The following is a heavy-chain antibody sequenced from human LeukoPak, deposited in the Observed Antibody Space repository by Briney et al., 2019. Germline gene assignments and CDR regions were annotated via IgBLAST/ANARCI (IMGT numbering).Heavy chain of an antibody. CDR2: ICSSGSTI. V-gene: IGHV3-48*03. CDR3: ASPYYYDSSGYYSGDY. D-gene: IGHD3-22*01. J-gene: IGHJ4*02. CDR1: GFTFSSYE. Sequence: GGSLRLSCAASGFTFSSYEMNWVRQAPGKGLEWVSYICSSGSTIYYADSVKGRFTISRDNAKNSLYLQMNSLRAEDTAVYYCASPYYYDSSGYYSGDYWGQGTLVTVSS.